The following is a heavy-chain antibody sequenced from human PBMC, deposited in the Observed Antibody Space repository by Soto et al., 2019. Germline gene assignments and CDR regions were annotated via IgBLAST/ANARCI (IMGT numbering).Heavy chain of an antibody. J-gene: IGHJ4*02. CDR2: IKYSGTT. CDR3: ASYVLLWFGEFRDY. Sequence: SETLSLTCTVSGGSISSSSCHWGWIRQPPGKGLEWIASIKYSGTTFYNPSLKSRVTLSVDTSKNQFALKLSSVTAADTAVYYCASYVLLWFGEFRDYWGQGTLVTVSS. V-gene: IGHV4-39*01. CDR1: GGSISSSSCH. D-gene: IGHD3-10*01.